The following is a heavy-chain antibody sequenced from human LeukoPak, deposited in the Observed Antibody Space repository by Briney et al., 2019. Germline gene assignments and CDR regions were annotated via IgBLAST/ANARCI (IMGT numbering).Heavy chain of an antibody. D-gene: IGHD3-22*01. V-gene: IGHV3-21*01. CDR1: GFTFSSYS. CDR2: ISTSSSYI. CDR3: ARDLYRIVVVPHYFDY. J-gene: IGHJ4*02. Sequence: PGGSLRLSCAAYGFTFSSYSMNWVRQAPGKGLEWVSFISTSSSYIYYADSVKGRFTISRDNAKNSLYLEMNSLRAEDTAVYYCARDLYRIVVVPHYFDYWGQGTLVTVSS.